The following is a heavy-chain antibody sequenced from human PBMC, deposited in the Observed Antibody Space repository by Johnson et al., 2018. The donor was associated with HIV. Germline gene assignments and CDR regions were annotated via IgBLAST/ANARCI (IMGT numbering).Heavy chain of an antibody. CDR1: AFNFDDYV. J-gene: IGHJ3*02. CDR3: AKDLFQQSSDAFDI. CDR2: GSWNTGTL. V-gene: IGHV3-9*01. Sequence: VQLVESGGGLVQPGRSLRLSCAASAFNFDDYVMNWVRQPPGKGLEWVSSGSWNTGTLVYAVSVKGRFTISRDNAKNSLYLQMNSLRPEDTALYYCAKDLFQQSSDAFDIWGQGTLVTVSS. D-gene: IGHD6-13*01.